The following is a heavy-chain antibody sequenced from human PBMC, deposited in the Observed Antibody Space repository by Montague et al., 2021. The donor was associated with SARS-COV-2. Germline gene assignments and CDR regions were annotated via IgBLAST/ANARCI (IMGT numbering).Heavy chain of an antibody. CDR2: VYYSGSS. CDR1: GDSISTSY. V-gene: IGHV4-59*01. J-gene: IGHJ6*02. CDR3: VRAVRRAAATPHPYYYKGMDL. D-gene: IGHD2-15*01. Sequence: SETLSLTCTVSGDSISTSYWAWIRQPPGKGLEWIGYVYYSGSSSYNSSLKSRVTISVDTSKNQFSLNLRSVTAADTAVYFCVRAVRRAAATPHPYYYKGMDLWGQGTTVTVSS.